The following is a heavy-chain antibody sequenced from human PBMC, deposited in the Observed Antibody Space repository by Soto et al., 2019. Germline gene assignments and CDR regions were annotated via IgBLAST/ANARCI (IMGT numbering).Heavy chain of an antibody. Sequence: SETLSLTCAVYGGSFSGYYWSWIRQPPGKGLEWIGEINHSGSTNYNPSLKSRVTISVDTSKNQFSLKLSSVTAADTAVYYCARGHHVLRLLEWLCWFDPWGQGTLVPVYS. CDR1: GGSFSGYY. D-gene: IGHD3-3*01. CDR3: ARGHHVLRLLEWLCWFDP. CDR2: INHSGST. J-gene: IGHJ5*02. V-gene: IGHV4-34*01.